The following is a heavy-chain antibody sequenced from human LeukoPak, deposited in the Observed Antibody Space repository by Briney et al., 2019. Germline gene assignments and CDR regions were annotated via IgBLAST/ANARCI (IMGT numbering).Heavy chain of an antibody. J-gene: IGHJ4*02. CDR1: GGSVSSGSYY. CDR3: ARDPIYYDSSGYTFDY. D-gene: IGHD3-22*01. Sequence: SETLSLTCTVSGGSVSSGSYYWSWIRQPPGKGLEWIVYIYYSGSTNYNPSLKSRVTISVDASKNQFSLKLSSVTAADTAVYYCARDPIYYDSSGYTFDYWGQGTLVTVSS. CDR2: IYYSGST. V-gene: IGHV4-61*01.